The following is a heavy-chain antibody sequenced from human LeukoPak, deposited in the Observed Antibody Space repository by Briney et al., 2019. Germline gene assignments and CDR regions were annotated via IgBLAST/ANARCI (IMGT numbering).Heavy chain of an antibody. CDR1: GFTFSSYN. V-gene: IGHV3-21*01. CDR3: ARVTMVRGVIPYYYYYMDV. J-gene: IGHJ6*03. CDR2: ISSSSSYI. D-gene: IGHD3-10*01. Sequence: GGSLRLSCAASGFTFSSYNMNWVRQAPGKGLEWVSSISSSSSYIYYADSVKGRFTISRDNAKNSLYLQMNSLRAEDTAVYYCARVTMVRGVIPYYYYYMDVWGKGTTVTVSS.